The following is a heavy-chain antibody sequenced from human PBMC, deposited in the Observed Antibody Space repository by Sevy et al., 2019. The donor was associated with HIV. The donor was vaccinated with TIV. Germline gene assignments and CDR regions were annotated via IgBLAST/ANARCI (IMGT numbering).Heavy chain of an antibody. CDR1: GGSVSISTYY. J-gene: IGHJ6*02. CDR2: IYASGST. D-gene: IGHD3-10*01. CDR3: ARHPSTLLRGVLYGMDV. V-gene: IGHV4-61*10. Sequence: SETLSLTCTVSGGSVSISTYYWTWIRQPAGKGLEWIGHIYASGSTNYNPSLKSRVTMSVDTSKNQFSLKLSSVTAADTAVYYCARHPSTLLRGVLYGMDVWGQGTTVTVSS.